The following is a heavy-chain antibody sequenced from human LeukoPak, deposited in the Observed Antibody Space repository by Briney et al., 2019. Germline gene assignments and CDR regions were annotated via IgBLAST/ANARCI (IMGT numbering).Heavy chain of an antibody. J-gene: IGHJ6*03. CDR2: MNPNSGNT. Sequence: GASVKVSCKASGYTFTSYDINWVRQATGQGLEWMGWMNPNSGNTGYAQKFQGRVTITRNTSISTAYMELSSLRSEDTAVYYCARAHGDYMNYYYYMDVWGKGTTVTVSS. D-gene: IGHD4-17*01. CDR3: ARAHGDYMNYYYYMDV. V-gene: IGHV1-8*03. CDR1: GYTFTSYD.